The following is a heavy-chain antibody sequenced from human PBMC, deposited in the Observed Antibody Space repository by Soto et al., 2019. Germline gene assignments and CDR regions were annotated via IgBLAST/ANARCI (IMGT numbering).Heavy chain of an antibody. D-gene: IGHD6-13*01. CDR2: ISSSSGTI. Sequence: EVQLVESGGGLVQPGGSLRLSCAASGFTFSSYSMNCVRQAPGKGLEWVSYISSSSGTIYYGDSVKGRFTISRDNPKNSLYLQMNSLRAEDTAVYYCASGTSEDTFDIWGQGTMVTVSS. CDR3: ASGTSEDTFDI. V-gene: IGHV3-48*01. CDR1: GFTFSSYS. J-gene: IGHJ3*02.